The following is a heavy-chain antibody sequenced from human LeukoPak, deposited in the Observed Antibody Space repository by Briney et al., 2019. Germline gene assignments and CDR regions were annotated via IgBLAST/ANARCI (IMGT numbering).Heavy chain of an antibody. J-gene: IGHJ3*02. V-gene: IGHV3-23*01. Sequence: GGSLRLSCTASGFTFSAYAMMWVRQAPGKGPEWVSAIRGGGGSAFYADSVKGRFTISRDNSKYTLFLQMNSQRAEDTAVYYCARDPNGDYIGAFDMWGPGTMVTVSS. CDR3: ARDPNGDYIGAFDM. CDR2: IRGGGGSA. D-gene: IGHD4-17*01. CDR1: GFTFSAYA.